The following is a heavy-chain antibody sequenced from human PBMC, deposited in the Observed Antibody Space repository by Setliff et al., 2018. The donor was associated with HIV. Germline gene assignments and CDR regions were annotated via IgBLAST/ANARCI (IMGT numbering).Heavy chain of an antibody. D-gene: IGHD5-12*01. CDR2: IYYSGST. Sequence: SETLSLTCTVSGGSISSGSYYWSWIRQPPGKGLEWIGSIYYSGSTSYNPSLSSRLTISVDTSKSHVSLRLSSVTAADTGVYYCARHRDPPGTRWIFYYYYMDLWGEGTTVTVSS. CDR3: ARHRDPPGTRWIFYYYYMDL. CDR1: GGSISSGSYY. J-gene: IGHJ6*03. V-gene: IGHV4-39*01.